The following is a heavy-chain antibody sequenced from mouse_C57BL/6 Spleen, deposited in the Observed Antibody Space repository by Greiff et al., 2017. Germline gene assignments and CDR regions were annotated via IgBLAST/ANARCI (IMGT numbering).Heavy chain of an antibody. CDR3: ARRGYPYYAMDY. D-gene: IGHD2-2*01. J-gene: IGHJ4*01. CDR1: GYTFTDYT. Sequence: QVQLQQSDAELVKPGASVKISCKASGYTFTDYTIHWMKQRPEQGLEWIGYIYPRDGSTKYNEKFKGKATLTANKSSSTAYMQLNSLTSEDSAVYFCARRGYPYYAMDYWGQGTSVTVSS. CDR2: IYPRDGST. V-gene: IGHV1-78*01.